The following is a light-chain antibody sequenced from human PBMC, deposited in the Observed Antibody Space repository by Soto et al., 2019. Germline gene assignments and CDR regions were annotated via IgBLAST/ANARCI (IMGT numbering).Light chain of an antibody. CDR2: AAS. CDR1: QDVSRY. J-gene: IGKJ3*01. CDR3: QQLNSDVFA. V-gene: IGKV1-9*01. Sequence: DIQLTQSPSFLSASVGDRVTITCRASQDVSRYLAWYQQKPGKAPNLLIYAASTLRSGVPSRFSGSGSETEFTLTISSLQPEDFATYYCQQLNSDVFAFGPGPKVDIK.